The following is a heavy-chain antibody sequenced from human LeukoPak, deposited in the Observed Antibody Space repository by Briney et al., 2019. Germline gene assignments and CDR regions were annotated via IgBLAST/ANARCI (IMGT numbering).Heavy chain of an antibody. D-gene: IGHD3-22*01. CDR3: ARTPIYYYDNSGYYN. J-gene: IGHJ4*02. V-gene: IGHV4-34*01. CDR1: GGSFSGYY. CDR2: INHSGST. Sequence: SETLSLTCAVYGGSFSGYYWSWIRQPPGKGLEWIGEINHSGSTNYNPSLKSRVTMSVDTSKNQFSLKLSSVTAADTAVYYCARTPIYYYDNSGYYNWGQGTLVTVSS.